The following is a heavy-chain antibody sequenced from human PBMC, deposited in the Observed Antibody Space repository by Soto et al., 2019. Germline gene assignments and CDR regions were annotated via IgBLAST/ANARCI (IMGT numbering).Heavy chain of an antibody. V-gene: IGHV1-69*13. J-gene: IGHJ6*02. Sequence: SVKVSCKASGGTFSSYAISWVRQAPGQGLEWMGGIIPVFGTANYAQKFQGRVTITADESTSTAYMELSSLRSEDTAVYYCARDTAEMATTLYGMDVWGQGTTVTVSS. CDR1: GGTFSSYA. CDR2: IIPVFGTA. CDR3: ARDTAEMATTLYGMDV. D-gene: IGHD1-1*01.